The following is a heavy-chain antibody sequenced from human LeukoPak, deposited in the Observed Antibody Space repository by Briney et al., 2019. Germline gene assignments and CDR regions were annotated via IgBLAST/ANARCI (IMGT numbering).Heavy chain of an antibody. Sequence: SETLSLTCTVSGGTISSSSYYWNWIRQPAGKGLEWIGRIYISGSTNYNPSLKSRVTISLDTSKNQFSLKMTSVTAADTAVYYCASLGAQWLDFDYWGQGALVTVSS. CDR3: ASLGAQWLDFDY. CDR2: IYISGST. J-gene: IGHJ4*02. V-gene: IGHV4-61*02. D-gene: IGHD6-19*01. CDR1: GGTISSSSYY.